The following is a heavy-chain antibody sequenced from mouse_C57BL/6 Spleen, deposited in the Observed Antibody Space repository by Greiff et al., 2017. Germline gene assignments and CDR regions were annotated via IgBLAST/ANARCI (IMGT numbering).Heavy chain of an antibody. V-gene: IGHV3-6*01. D-gene: IGHD6-5*01. J-gene: IGHJ2*01. Sequence: EVKLQESGPGLVKPCQSLSLTCSVTGYSITSGYYWNWIRQFPGNKLEWMGYISYDGSNNYNPSVKNRNSITRNTSKNQFFLKLNSVTTEDAATYYCARDLMPTHNYFDYWGQGTTLTVSS. CDR1: GYSITSGYY. CDR2: ISYDGSN. CDR3: ARDLMPTHNYFDY.